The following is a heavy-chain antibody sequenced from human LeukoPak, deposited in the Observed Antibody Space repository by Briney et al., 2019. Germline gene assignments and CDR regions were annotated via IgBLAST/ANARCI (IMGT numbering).Heavy chain of an antibody. CDR2: IYYSGST. J-gene: IGHJ4*02. V-gene: IGHV4-59*08. CDR1: GGSISSYY. CDR3: ASRVAGIDY. Sequence: SETLSLTCTVSGGSISSYYWSWIRQPPGKGLEWIGYIYYSGSTNYNPSLKSRVTISVDMSKNQFFLKLSSVTAADTAIYYCASRVAGIDYWGQGTLVTVSS. D-gene: IGHD6-19*01.